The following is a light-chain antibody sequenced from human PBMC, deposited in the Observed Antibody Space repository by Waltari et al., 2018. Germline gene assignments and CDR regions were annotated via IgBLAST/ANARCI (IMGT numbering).Light chain of an antibody. CDR3: SSYTSSSTLV. J-gene: IGLJ1*01. CDR1: SSDVGGYNY. V-gene: IGLV2-14*03. CDR2: DVS. Sequence: QSALTQPASVSGSPGQSITISCTGTSSDVGGYNYVPWYQQHPGKAPKLMIYDVSNRPSGVANGLCGSKSGNTASLTTSVRQAEDEADYYCSSYTSSSTLVFGTGTKVTVL.